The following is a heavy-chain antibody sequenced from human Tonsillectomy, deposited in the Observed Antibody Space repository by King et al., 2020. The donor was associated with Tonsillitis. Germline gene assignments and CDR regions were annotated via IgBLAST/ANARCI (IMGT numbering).Heavy chain of an antibody. J-gene: IGHJ4*02. Sequence: VQLVESGGGVVQPGRSLRLSCAASGFTFSSYGMHWVRQAPGKGLEWVAVISYDGSNKYYADSVKGRFTISRDNSKNTLYLQMNSLRAEDTAVYYCAKDLVVAAKSKGDYWGQGTLVTVSS. V-gene: IGHV3-30*18. CDR3: AKDLVVAAKSKGDY. CDR2: ISYDGSNK. CDR1: GFTFSSYG. D-gene: IGHD2-15*01.